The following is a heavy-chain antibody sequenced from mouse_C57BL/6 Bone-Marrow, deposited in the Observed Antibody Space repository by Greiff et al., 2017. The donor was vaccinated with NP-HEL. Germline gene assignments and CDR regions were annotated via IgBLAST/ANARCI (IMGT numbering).Heavy chain of an antibody. CDR1: GYTFTSYW. V-gene: IGHV1-69*01. CDR2: IDPSDSYT. D-gene: IGHD1-1*01. J-gene: IGHJ2*01. Sequence: QGQRQQPVGGRVMPGASVKLSCKASGYTFTSYWMHWVKQRPGQGLEWIGEIDPSDSYTNYNQKFKGKSTLTVDKSSSTAYMQLSSLTSEDSAVYYCARSRGITTVVGDYWGQGTTLTVSS. CDR3: ARSRGITTVVGDY.